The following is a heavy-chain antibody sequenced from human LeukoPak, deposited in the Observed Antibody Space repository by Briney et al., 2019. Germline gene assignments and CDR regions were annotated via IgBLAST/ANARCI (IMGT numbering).Heavy chain of an antibody. V-gene: IGHV3-48*01. Sequence: GGSLRLSCAASGFTFSSYSMNWVRQAPGKGLEWVSYISSSSSTIYYADSVKGRFTISRDNAKNSLYLQMNSLRAEDTAVYYCAREPQWLVRGAFDIWGQGTMVTVSS. CDR3: AREPQWLVRGAFDI. CDR1: GFTFSSYS. CDR2: ISSSSSTI. J-gene: IGHJ3*02. D-gene: IGHD6-19*01.